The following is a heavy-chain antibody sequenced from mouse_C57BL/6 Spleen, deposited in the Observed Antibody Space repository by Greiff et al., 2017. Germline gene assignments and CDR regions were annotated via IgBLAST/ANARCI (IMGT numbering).Heavy chain of an antibody. D-gene: IGHD1-1*01. CDR3: ARGDYYYGSRSYYAMDY. J-gene: IGHJ4*01. V-gene: IGHV1-39*01. Sequence: VQLKESGPELVQPGASVKISCKASGYSFTDYNMNLVKQSNGKSLEWIGVINPNYGTTSSNQKFKGKATLTVDQSSSTAYMQLNSLTSEDSAVYYCARGDYYYGSRSYYAMDYWGQGTSVTVSA. CDR1: GYSFTDYN. CDR2: INPNYGTT.